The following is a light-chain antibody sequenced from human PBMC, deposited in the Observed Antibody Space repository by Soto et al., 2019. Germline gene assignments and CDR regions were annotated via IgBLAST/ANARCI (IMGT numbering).Light chain of an antibody. V-gene: IGLV2-14*01. Sequence: QSALTQPASVSGSPGQSITISCTGANSDIGDWNYVSWYQQYPGKAPKVIIYEVNYRPSGVSYRFSGSKSGNTASLTISGLQAEDEDAYYCSSFSSGTTLLVFGGGTKLTVL. CDR3: SSFSSGTTLLV. CDR2: EVN. CDR1: NSDIGDWNY. J-gene: IGLJ1*01.